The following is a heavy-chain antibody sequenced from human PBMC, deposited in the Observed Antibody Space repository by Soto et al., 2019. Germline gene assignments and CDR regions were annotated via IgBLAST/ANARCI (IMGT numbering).Heavy chain of an antibody. CDR1: GFTFSSYG. V-gene: IGHV3-23*01. CDR3: AKRGRTVTTSLYYFDN. D-gene: IGHD4-17*01. J-gene: IGHJ4*02. Sequence: EVQLLESGGGLVQPGGSLRLSCAASGFTFSSYGMSWVRQAPGTGLEWVSYISGNGIRTYYADAVRGRFTISRDTSKNTLYLKMNSLRAEDTAVYYCAKRGRTVTTSLYYFDNWGQGTLVTVSS. CDR2: ISGNGIRT.